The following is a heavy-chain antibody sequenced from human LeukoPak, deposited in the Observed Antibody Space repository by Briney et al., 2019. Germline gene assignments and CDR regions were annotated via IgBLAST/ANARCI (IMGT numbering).Heavy chain of an antibody. CDR1: GFTFDDYA. Sequence: PGGSLRLSCAASGFTFDDYAMHWVRQAPGKGLEWVSLISGDGGSTYYADSVKGRFTISRDNSKNSLYLQMNSLRTEDTALYYCAKDYGSSSFDYYYYMDVWGKGTTVTVSS. D-gene: IGHD6-6*01. J-gene: IGHJ6*03. CDR2: ISGDGGST. CDR3: AKDYGSSSFDYYYYMDV. V-gene: IGHV3-43*02.